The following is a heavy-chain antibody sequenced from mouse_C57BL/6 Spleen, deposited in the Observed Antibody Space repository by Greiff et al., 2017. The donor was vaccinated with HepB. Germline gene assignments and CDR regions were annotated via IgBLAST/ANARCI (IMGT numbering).Heavy chain of an antibody. D-gene: IGHD2-3*01. CDR1: GISITTGNYR. J-gene: IGHJ4*01. CDR2: INYSGTI. CDR3: GRYDGYYDAMDY. V-gene: IGHV3-5*01. Sequence: DVQLQESGPGLVKPSQTVFLTCTVPGISITTGNYRWSWIRQFPGNKLEWLGYINYSGTITYNPSLTSRTTITRDIPKNQFFVEMNSLTAEDTATNYCGRYDGYYDAMDYWGQGTSVTVSS.